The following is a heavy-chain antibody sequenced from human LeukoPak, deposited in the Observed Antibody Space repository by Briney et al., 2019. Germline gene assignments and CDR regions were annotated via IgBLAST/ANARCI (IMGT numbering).Heavy chain of an antibody. V-gene: IGHV4-59*01. CDR1: GGSISSYY. CDR2: IYYSGST. D-gene: IGHD3-10*01. Sequence: SETLSLTCTVSGGSISSYYWSWIRQPPGKGLEWIGYIYYSGSTNYNPSLKSRVTISVDTSKNQFSLKLSSVTAADTAVYYCARGYYYGSESYFDYWGQGTLVTVSS. J-gene: IGHJ4*02. CDR3: ARGYYYGSESYFDY.